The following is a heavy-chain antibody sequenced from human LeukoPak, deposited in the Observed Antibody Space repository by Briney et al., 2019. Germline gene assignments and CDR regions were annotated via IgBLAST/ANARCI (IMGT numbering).Heavy chain of an antibody. Sequence: PSETLSLTCAVSGGSISSSNWWSWVRQPPGKGLEWIGEIYHSGSTNYNPSLKSRVTISVDKSKNQFSLKLSSVTAADTAVCYCARVQVDTAMAYYYGMDVWGQGTTVTVSS. V-gene: IGHV4-4*02. CDR2: IYHSGST. D-gene: IGHD5-18*01. J-gene: IGHJ6*02. CDR1: GGSISSSNW. CDR3: ARVQVDTAMAYYYGMDV.